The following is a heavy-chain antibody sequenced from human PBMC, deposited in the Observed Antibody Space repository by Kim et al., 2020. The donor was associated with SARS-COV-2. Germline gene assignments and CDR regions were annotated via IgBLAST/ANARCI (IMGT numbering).Heavy chain of an antibody. V-gene: IGHV1-24*01. CDR1: GYTLTELS. CDR3: ATPPPGPGDYYYMDV. CDR2: FDPEDGET. Sequence: ASVKVSCKVSGYTLTELSMHWVRQAPGKGLEWMGGFDPEDGETIYAQKFQGRVTMTEDTSTDTAYMELSSLRSEDTAVYCCATPPPGPGDYYYMDVWGKGTTVTVSS. J-gene: IGHJ6*03.